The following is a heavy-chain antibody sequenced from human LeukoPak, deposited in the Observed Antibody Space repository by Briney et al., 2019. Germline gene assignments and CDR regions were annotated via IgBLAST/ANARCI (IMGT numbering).Heavy chain of an antibody. CDR2: VDPNSVGT. CDR1: GYTFTGYY. Sequence: ASVKVSCKAAGYTFTGYYMHWVRQAPGQGLEWMGWVDPNSVGTIYAQKFQGRGTMTRDTSITTVYMELNGLNSDDTAVYYCARHSRVTNRDYWGQGTMVTVSS. J-gene: IGHJ4*02. D-gene: IGHD1-14*01. CDR3: ARHSRVTNRDY. V-gene: IGHV1-2*02.